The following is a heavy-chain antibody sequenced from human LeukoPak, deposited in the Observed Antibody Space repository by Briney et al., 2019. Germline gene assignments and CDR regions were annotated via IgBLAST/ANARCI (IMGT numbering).Heavy chain of an antibody. Sequence: ASVKVSCKASGYTFTSYGISWVRQAPGQGLEWMGWISAYNGNTNYAQKLQGRVTMTTDTSTSTAYMELRSLRSDDTAVYYCARDGDILVVPAASNWFDPWGQGTLVTVSS. CDR2: ISAYNGNT. J-gene: IGHJ5*02. D-gene: IGHD2-2*01. V-gene: IGHV1-18*01. CDR1: GYTFTSYG. CDR3: ARDGDILVVPAASNWFDP.